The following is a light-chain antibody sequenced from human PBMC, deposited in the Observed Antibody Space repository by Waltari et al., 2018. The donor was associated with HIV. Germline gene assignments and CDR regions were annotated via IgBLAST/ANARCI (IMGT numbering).Light chain of an antibody. CDR2: DTN. Sequence: QSALTQPRSVSGSPGQSVTIPCSGTFRDVGGYNFVSWYQQHSGKSPNLVIFDTNTRPSGVPDRFSGSKSGNTASLTVSGLQAEDEADYFCCSYAGSFTLLFGGGTNLAVL. J-gene: IGLJ3*02. CDR3: CSYAGSFTLL. CDR1: FRDVGGYNF. V-gene: IGLV2-11*01.